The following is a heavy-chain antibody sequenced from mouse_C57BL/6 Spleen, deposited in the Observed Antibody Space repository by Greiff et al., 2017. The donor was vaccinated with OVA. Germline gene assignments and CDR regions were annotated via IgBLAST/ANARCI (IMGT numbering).Heavy chain of an antibody. J-gene: IGHJ1*03. CDR1: GYAFTNYL. CDR2: LNPGSGGT. Sequence: QVQLQQSGAELVRPGTSVKVSCKASGYAFTNYLIEWVKQRPGQGLEWIGVLNPGSGGTNYNEKFKGKATLTADKSSSTAYMQLSSLTSEDSAVYFCERRWDGYLDVWGTGTTVTVSS. CDR3: ERRWDGYLDV. D-gene: IGHD4-1*01. V-gene: IGHV1-54*01.